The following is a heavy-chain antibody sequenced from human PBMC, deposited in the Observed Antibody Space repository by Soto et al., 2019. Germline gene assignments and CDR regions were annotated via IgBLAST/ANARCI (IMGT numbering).Heavy chain of an antibody. Sequence: GGSLRLSCAASGFTFNMYAMSWVRQAPGKGLEWVSGIGGSGANTYYADFVKGRFTISRDNSKDTLYLQMDSLRAEDTAIYYCARTITGYFWAGAYWGQGTLVTVSS. J-gene: IGHJ4*02. CDR1: GFTFNMYA. CDR2: IGGSGANT. CDR3: ARTITGYFWAGAY. V-gene: IGHV3-23*01. D-gene: IGHD1-1*01.